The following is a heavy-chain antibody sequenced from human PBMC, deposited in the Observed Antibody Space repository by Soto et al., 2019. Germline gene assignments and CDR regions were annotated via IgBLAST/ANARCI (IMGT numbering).Heavy chain of an antibody. J-gene: IGHJ4*02. D-gene: IGHD6-19*01. CDR3: ARDLAVGLVDY. CDR1: GYTFTSYG. CDR2: ISAYNGNA. Sequence: QVQLVQSGAEVKKPGASVRVSCKASGYTFTSYGISWVRQAPGQGLEWMGWISAYNGNAKYAQKLQGRVTMTTDTSTSTSYMEVRSLRSDDTAVYYCARDLAVGLVDYWGQGTLVTVSS. V-gene: IGHV1-18*01.